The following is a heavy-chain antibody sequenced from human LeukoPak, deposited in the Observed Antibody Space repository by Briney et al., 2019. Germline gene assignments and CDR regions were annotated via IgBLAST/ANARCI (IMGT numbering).Heavy chain of an antibody. CDR2: ISAYNGNT. CDR1: GYTFTSYG. D-gene: IGHD3-3*01. J-gene: IGHJ6*02. Sequence: ASVTVSCTASGYTFTSYGISWVRQAPGQGLEWMGRISAYNGNTNYAQKLQGRVTMTTDTSTSTAYMELRSLRSDDTAVYYCARDLDFWSGYPFYGMDVWGQGTTVTVSS. CDR3: ARDLDFWSGYPFYGMDV. V-gene: IGHV1-18*01.